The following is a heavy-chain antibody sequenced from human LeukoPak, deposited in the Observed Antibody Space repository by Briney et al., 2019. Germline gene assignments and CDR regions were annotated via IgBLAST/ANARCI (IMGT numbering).Heavy chain of an antibody. Sequence: QSGGSLRLSCAASGFTFDDYAMHWVRQAPGKGLDWVSLISGDGGSTYYADSVKGRFTISRDNSKNSLYLQMNSLRTEDTALYYCAKDNRVLRSFDWLLWPPDYWGQGTLVIVSS. CDR2: ISGDGGST. D-gene: IGHD3-9*01. J-gene: IGHJ4*02. CDR3: AKDNRVLRSFDWLLWPPDY. CDR1: GFTFDDYA. V-gene: IGHV3-43*02.